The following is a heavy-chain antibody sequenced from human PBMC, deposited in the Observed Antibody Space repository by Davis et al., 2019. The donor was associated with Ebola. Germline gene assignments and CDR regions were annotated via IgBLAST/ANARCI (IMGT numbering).Heavy chain of an antibody. CDR2: ISSSSSYI. Sequence: PGGSLRLSCAASGFTFSSCSMNWVRQAPGKGLEWVSSISSSSSYIYYADSVKGRFTISRDNAKNSLYLQMNSLRAEDTAVYYCASSPPGRWFSLTDPCDYWGQGTLVTVSS. D-gene: IGHD3-10*01. CDR3: ASSPPGRWFSLTDPCDY. J-gene: IGHJ4*02. V-gene: IGHV3-21*01. CDR1: GFTFSSCS.